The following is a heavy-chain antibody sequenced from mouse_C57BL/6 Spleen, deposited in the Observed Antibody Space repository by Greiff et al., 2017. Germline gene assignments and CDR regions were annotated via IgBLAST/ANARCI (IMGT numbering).Heavy chain of an antibody. CDR2: IHPNSGST. Sequence: QVQLQQPGAELVKPGASVQLSFKASGYTFTSYWMHWVKQRPGQGLEWIGMIHPNSGSTNYNEKFKSKATLTVDKSSSAAYMQRSRLTSEDSAVYYCAKESDTVVADYYARGYGGQGTSVTVSS. CDR3: AKESDTVVADYYARGY. D-gene: IGHD1-1*01. V-gene: IGHV1-64*01. J-gene: IGHJ4*01. CDR1: GYTFTSYW.